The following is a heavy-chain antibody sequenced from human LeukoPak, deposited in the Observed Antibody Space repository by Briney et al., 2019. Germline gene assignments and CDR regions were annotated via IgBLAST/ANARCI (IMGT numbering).Heavy chain of an antibody. V-gene: IGHV4-31*03. D-gene: IGHD3-22*01. CDR1: GGSISSGGYY. CDR2: IYYSGST. CDR3: ARVRPYYYDSSGCQ. Sequence: PSETLSLTCTVSGGSISSGGYYWSWLRQHPGKGLEWIGYIYYSGSTYYNPSLKSRVTISVDTSKNQFSLKLSSVTAADTAVYYCARVRPYYYDSSGCQWGQGTLVTVSS. J-gene: IGHJ4*02.